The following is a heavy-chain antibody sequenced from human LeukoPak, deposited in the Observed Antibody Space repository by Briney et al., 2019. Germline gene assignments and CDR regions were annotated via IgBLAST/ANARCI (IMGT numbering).Heavy chain of an antibody. CDR3: ARSARDPSSDY. CDR1: GFTFSDYY. V-gene: IGHV3-11*01. Sequence: GGSLRLSCAASGFTFSDYYMSWIRQAPGKGLEWVSYISSSGSTLYYADSVKGRFTISRDNAKNSLSLQMNSLRAEDTAVYYCARSARDPSSDYWGQGTLVTVSS. CDR2: ISSSGSTL. J-gene: IGHJ4*02.